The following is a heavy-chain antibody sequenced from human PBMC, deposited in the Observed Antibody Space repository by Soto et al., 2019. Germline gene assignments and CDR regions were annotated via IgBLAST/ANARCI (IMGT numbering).Heavy chain of an antibody. CDR3: ARWNGFGDS. D-gene: IGHD1-1*01. V-gene: IGHV3-23*01. CDR1: GFSLGPYG. CDR2: FSGGSGAI. J-gene: IGHJ4*02. Sequence: PGGSLRLSCAVSGFSLGPYGVTWVRQTPEKGLEWVTGFSGGSGAIFYADSVRGRFTISRDSSTAYLQMNNLRPEDTAVYFCARWNGFGDSWGQGSLVTVYS.